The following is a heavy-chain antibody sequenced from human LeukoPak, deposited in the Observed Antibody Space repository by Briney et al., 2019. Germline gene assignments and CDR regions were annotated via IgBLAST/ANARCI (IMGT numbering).Heavy chain of an antibody. D-gene: IGHD6-13*01. J-gene: IGHJ4*02. CDR3: ARGVYIAAAQYGY. CDR1: GFTFSSYA. CDR2: ISGSGGST. Sequence: QTGGSLRLSCAASGFTFSSYAMSWVRQAPGKGLEWVSAISGSGGSTYYADSVKGRFTISRDNSKNTLYLQMNSLRAEDTAVYYCARGVYIAAAQYGYWGQGTLVTVSS. V-gene: IGHV3-23*01.